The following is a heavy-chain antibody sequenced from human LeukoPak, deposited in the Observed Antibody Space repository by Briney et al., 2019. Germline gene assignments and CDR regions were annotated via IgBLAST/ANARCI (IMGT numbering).Heavy chain of an antibody. Sequence: SETLSLTCAVYGGSFSGYYWSWIRQPPGRGLEWIGEINHGGSTNYNPSLKSRVTISVDTSKNQFSLNLSSVTAADTAVYYCARVQCGGDCYSYYYYYMDVWGKGTTVTVSS. CDR1: GGSFSGYY. J-gene: IGHJ6*03. CDR3: ARVQCGGDCYSYYYYYMDV. CDR2: INHGGST. V-gene: IGHV4-34*01. D-gene: IGHD2-21*01.